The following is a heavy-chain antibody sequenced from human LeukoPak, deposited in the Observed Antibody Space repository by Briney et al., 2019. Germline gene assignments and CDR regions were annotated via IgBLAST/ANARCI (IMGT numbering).Heavy chain of an antibody. CDR3: ARDPTRAECRSGSCYLDY. V-gene: IGHV3-7*03. CDR1: GFTFTNYW. Sequence: GGSLRLSCVVSGFTFTNYWMSWVRQAPGKGLEWVANIGEDGSEKYHVDSVRGRFTISRDNARNSLYLQMNSLRAEDTAVYYCARDPTRAECRSGSCYLDYWGQGTLVTVSS. J-gene: IGHJ4*02. D-gene: IGHD2-15*01. CDR2: IGEDGSEK.